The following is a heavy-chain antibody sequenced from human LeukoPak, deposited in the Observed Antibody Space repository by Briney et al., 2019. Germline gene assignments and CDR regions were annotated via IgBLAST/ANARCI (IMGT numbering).Heavy chain of an antibody. J-gene: IGHJ5*02. CDR1: GYTFTSYY. Sequence: ASVEVSCKASGYTFTSYYMHWVRQAPGQGLEWMGIINPSGGSTSYAQKFQGRVTMTRDTSTSTVYMELSSLRSEDTAVYYCARDVTYDFWSGYWFDPWGQGTLVTVSS. CDR2: INPSGGST. V-gene: IGHV1-46*01. CDR3: ARDVTYDFWSGYWFDP. D-gene: IGHD3-3*01.